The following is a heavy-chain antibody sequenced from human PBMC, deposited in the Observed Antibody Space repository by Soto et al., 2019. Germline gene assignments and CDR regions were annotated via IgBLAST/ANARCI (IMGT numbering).Heavy chain of an antibody. CDR3: TKGAWLDY. J-gene: IGHJ4*02. CDR1: GFSFNAFE. Sequence: GGSPGLCCAASGFSFNAFEMSWVRQAPGKGLEWVSEISSRDDDTNYAEYVKGRFTISRDNSKNTLFLQMSSLRAEDTAVYYCTKGAWLDYWGQGTLVTVSS. D-gene: IGHD2-21*01. CDR2: ISSRDDDT. V-gene: IGHV3-23*01.